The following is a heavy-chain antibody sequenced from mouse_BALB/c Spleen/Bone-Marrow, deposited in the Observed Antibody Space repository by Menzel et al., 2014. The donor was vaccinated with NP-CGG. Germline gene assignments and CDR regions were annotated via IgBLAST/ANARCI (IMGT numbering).Heavy chain of an antibody. CDR1: GYSFTGYN. Sequence: EVQLQQSGPELEKPGASVKISCKASGYSFTGYNMNWVKQSNGKSLEWIGNIDPSYGGTSYNQKFKGKATLTVDKSSSTAYMQLKSLTSEDSAVYCCARMDDYGHWGQGTLVTVSA. CDR3: ARMDDYGH. V-gene: IGHV1-39*01. D-gene: IGHD1-2*01. J-gene: IGHJ3*01. CDR2: IDPSYGGT.